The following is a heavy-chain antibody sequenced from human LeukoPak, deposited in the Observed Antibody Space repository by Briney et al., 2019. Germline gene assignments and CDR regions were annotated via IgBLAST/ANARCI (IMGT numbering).Heavy chain of an antibody. V-gene: IGHV3-48*01. Sequence: PGGSLRLSCAASGFTFSSYSMNWVRQAPGKGLEWVSYISSSSSTIYYADSVKGRFTISRDNAKNSLYLQMNSLRAEDTAVYYCASGGYCSSTSCYRVYYYYYMDVWGKGTTVTVSS. CDR2: ISSSSSTI. CDR1: GFTFSSYS. D-gene: IGHD2-2*02. J-gene: IGHJ6*03. CDR3: ASGGYCSSTSCYRVYYYYYMDV.